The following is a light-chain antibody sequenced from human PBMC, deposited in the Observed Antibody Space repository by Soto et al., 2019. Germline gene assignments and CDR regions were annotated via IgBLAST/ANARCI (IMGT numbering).Light chain of an antibody. CDR1: QNISSF. CDR2: DVS. V-gene: IGKV3-11*01. CDR3: HHRHSCSIT. J-gene: IGKJ4*01. Sequence: EIVLTQSPATLSLSPGERATLSCRASQNISSFFAWYQHKPGRAPRLLIYDVSKRATGIPARFSASGSGTDFTLTTSSLEPEDFAVYYYHHRHSCSITFGGGTTVEI.